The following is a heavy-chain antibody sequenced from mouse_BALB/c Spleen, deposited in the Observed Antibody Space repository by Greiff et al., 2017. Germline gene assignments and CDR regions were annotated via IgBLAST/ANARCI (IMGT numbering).Heavy chain of an antibody. V-gene: IGHV5-6*01. Sequence: EVQLQQSGGGLVKPGGSLKLSCAASGFTFSSYGMSWVRQTPDKRLEWVATISSGGSYTYYPDSVKGRFTISRDNAKNTLYLQMSSLKSEDTAMYYCARPLSYDGYYEGFAYWGQGTLVTVSA. CDR3: ARPLSYDGYYEGFAY. D-gene: IGHD2-3*01. J-gene: IGHJ3*01. CDR2: ISSGGSYT. CDR1: GFTFSSYG.